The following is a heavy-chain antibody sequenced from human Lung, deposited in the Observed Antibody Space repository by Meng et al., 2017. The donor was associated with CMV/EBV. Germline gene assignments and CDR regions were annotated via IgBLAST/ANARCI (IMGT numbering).Heavy chain of an antibody. D-gene: IGHD6-19*01. Sequence: SETLSLTCTVSGGSISSYYWSWIRQPPGKGLEWIGYIYYSGSTNYNPSLKSRVTISVDTSKNQFSLKLSSVTAADTAVYYCARDGPAVAPKWGQGTLVTGSS. J-gene: IGHJ4*02. CDR2: IYYSGST. CDR1: GGSISSYY. CDR3: ARDGPAVAPK. V-gene: IGHV4-59*01.